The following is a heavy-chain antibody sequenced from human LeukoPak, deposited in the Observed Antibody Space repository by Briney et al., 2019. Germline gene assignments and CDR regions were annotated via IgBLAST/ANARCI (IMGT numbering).Heavy chain of an antibody. CDR3: ARFHPNWGLDY. CDR2: IQTSGST. J-gene: IGHJ4*02. Sequence: SETLSLTCTFSGGSISSYYWSWIRQPAGKGLEWIGRIQTSGSTSYNPSLKSRVTMSVDMSKNQFSLKLSSVTAADTAVYYCARFHPNWGLDYWGQGILVTVSS. CDR1: GGSISSYY. V-gene: IGHV4-4*07. D-gene: IGHD7-27*01.